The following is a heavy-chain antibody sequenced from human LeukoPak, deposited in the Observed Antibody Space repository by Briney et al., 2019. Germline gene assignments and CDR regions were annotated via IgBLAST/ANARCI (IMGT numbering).Heavy chain of an antibody. CDR2: IIPIFGTA. V-gene: IGHV1-69*05. CDR3: AREYSNYGDAFDI. Sequence: PGASVKVSCKASGGTFSSYAISWVRQAPGQGLEWMGGIIPIFGTANYAQKLQGRVTMTTDTSTSTAYMGLRSLRSDDTAVYCCAREYSNYGDAFDIWGQGTMVTVSS. D-gene: IGHD4-11*01. CDR1: GGTFSSYA. J-gene: IGHJ3*02.